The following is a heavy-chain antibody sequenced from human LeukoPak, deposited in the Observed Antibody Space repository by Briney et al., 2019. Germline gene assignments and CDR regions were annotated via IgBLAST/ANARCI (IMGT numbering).Heavy chain of an antibody. D-gene: IGHD6-19*01. J-gene: IGHJ4*02. CDR2: MNLKSGYT. CDR3: ARVAVSIDY. V-gene: IGHV1-8*03. CDR1: GYSFTTYD. Sequence: ASVKVSCKASGYSFTTYDINCVRQATGQGLEWMGWMNLKSGYTGYAQKFQGGVTITRDTSTSTVYMELSSLRSEDTAVYYCARVAVSIDYWGQGTLVTVSS.